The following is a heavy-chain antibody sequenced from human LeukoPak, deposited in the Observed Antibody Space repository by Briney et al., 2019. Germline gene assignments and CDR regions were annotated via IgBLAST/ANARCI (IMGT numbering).Heavy chain of an antibody. CDR2: IRSTANGYAT. V-gene: IGHV3-73*01. Sequence: PGGSLRLSCAASGFTFSGSALHWVRQASGKGLEWVGRIRSTANGYATAYAASVKGRFTISRDNSKNTLYLQMNSLRAEDTAVYYCAKEQRGYTGYAVGSWFDPWGQGTLVTVSS. CDR1: GFTFSGSA. J-gene: IGHJ5*02. D-gene: IGHD5-12*01. CDR3: AKEQRGYTGYAVGSWFDP.